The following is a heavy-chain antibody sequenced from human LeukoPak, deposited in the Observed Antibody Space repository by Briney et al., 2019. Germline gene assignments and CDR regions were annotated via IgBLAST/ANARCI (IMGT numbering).Heavy chain of an antibody. CDR3: ARGGETRRYFDY. D-gene: IGHD5-24*01. CDR1: GGPFSGYY. V-gene: IGHV4-34*01. Sequence: SETLSLTCAVYGGPFSGYYWSWIRQPPGKGLEWIGEINHSGSTNYNPSLKSRVTISVDTSKNQFSLKLSSVTAADTAVYYCARGGETRRYFDYWGQGTLVTVSS. CDR2: INHSGST. J-gene: IGHJ4*02.